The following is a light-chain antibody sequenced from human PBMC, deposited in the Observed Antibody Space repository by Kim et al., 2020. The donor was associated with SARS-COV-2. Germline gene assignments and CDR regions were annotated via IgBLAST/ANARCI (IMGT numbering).Light chain of an antibody. CDR3: NSRDSSGNHLV. Sequence: ALEQTVRITCQGDSLRSYYASWYQQKPGQAPVLVIYGKNNRPSGIPDRFSGSTSGNTASLTITGAQAEDDADYYCNSRDSSGNHLVFGGGTQLTVL. V-gene: IGLV3-19*01. J-gene: IGLJ2*01. CDR1: SLRSYY. CDR2: GKN.